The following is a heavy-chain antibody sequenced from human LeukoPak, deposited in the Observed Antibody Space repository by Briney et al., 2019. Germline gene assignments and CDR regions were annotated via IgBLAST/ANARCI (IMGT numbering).Heavy chain of an antibody. Sequence: GASVKVSCKASGYTFTKYGISWVRQAPGQGLEWMGWISAYNGNTNYAQKVQGRVTMTADTSTSTAYMELRSLRPDDTAVYYRARAPIIVGAIGWFDPWGQGTLVTVSS. D-gene: IGHD1-26*01. J-gene: IGHJ5*02. CDR3: ARAPIIVGAIGWFDP. V-gene: IGHV1-18*01. CDR2: ISAYNGNT. CDR1: GYTFTKYG.